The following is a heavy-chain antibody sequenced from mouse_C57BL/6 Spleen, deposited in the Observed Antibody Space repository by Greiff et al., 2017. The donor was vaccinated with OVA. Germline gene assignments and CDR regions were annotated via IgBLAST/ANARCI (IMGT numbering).Heavy chain of an antibody. J-gene: IGHJ2*01. D-gene: IGHD1-1*01. V-gene: IGHV1-52*01. CDR2: IDPSDSET. CDR3: ARGYGSSYGNWVDY. Sequence: VQLHQPGAELVRPGSSVKLSCKASGYTFTSYWMHWVKQRPIQGLEWIGNIDPSDSETHYNQKFKDKATLTVDKSSSTAYMQLSSLTSEDSAVYYCARGYGSSYGNWVDYWGQGTTLTVSS. CDR1: GYTFTSYW.